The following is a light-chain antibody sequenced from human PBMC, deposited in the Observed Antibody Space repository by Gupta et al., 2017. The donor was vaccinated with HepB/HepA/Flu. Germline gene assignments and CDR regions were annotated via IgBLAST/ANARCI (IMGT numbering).Light chain of an antibody. CDR2: ENN. CDR1: SSNIGNNY. CDR3: GTWDSNLSSVV. V-gene: IGLV1-51*02. J-gene: IGLJ2*01. Sequence: QSVLTQPPSVSPAPGQKVTISCSGSSSNIGNNYVSWYQQLPGPAPKLLIYENNKRPSGIPDRFSGSKSGTSATLGITGLQTGEDADYYCGTWDSNLSSVVFGGGTKLTVL.